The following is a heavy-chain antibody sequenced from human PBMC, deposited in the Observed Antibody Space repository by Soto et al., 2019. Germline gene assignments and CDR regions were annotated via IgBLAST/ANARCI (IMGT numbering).Heavy chain of an antibody. J-gene: IGHJ4*02. CDR1: GGTFTSYT. CDR2: IIPILGIA. Sequence: SVKVSCKASGGTFTSYTINWVRQAPGQGLEWMGRIIPILGIATYPQKFQGRVTITADKFASTAYMELSSLRSEDTAVYYCASQLGSCSGNNCYPPDYWGQGTLVTVSS. D-gene: IGHD2-15*01. V-gene: IGHV1-69*02. CDR3: ASQLGSCSGNNCYPPDY.